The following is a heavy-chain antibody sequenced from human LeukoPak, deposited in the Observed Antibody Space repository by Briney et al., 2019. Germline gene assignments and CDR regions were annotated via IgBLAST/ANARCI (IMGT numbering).Heavy chain of an antibody. CDR1: GGSISSSSYY. CDR2: IYFSGST. V-gene: IGHV4-39*01. D-gene: IGHD1-26*01. Sequence: SETLSLTCTVSGGSISSSSYYWGWIRQPPGKGLEWIGSIYFSGSTYYNPSLKSRVTISVDTSKNKFSLKLNSVTAADTAVYYCARPAYRGSYYDAFDIWGQGTMITVSS. CDR3: ARPAYRGSYYDAFDI. J-gene: IGHJ3*02.